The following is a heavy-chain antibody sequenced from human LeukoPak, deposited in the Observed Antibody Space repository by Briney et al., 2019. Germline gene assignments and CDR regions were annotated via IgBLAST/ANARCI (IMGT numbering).Heavy chain of an antibody. D-gene: IGHD6-13*01. CDR1: GFTFSTYA. Sequence: GGSLRLSCAASGFTFSTYAMSWVRQAPGKGLEWVSAINSGVSTYYAAYPMGWFTISTYNSQNTLYLQMNSLRADDTAVYYCAKDWPSEWQQLPDYDAFDIWGEGTMVTVSS. CDR2: INSGVST. J-gene: IGHJ3*02. V-gene: IGHV3-23*01. CDR3: AKDWPSEWQQLPDYDAFDI.